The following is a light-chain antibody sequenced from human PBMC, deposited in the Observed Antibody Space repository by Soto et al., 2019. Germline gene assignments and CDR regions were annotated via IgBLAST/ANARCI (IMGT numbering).Light chain of an antibody. Sequence: QSALTQPASVSGSPGQSITISCTGTSSDIGTYNLVSWYQQHPGKAPKLIIYEVTKRPSGVSNRFSGSKSGNTASLTISGLQTEDEADYYCCSYAGGSTLVFGGGTKLTVL. V-gene: IGLV2-23*02. CDR1: SSDIGTYNL. CDR3: CSYAGGSTLV. J-gene: IGLJ3*02. CDR2: EVT.